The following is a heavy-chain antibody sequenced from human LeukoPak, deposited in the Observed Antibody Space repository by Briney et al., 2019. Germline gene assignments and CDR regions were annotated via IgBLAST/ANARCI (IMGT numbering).Heavy chain of an antibody. CDR3: ARARYCSSTSCSEDY. Sequence: GGSLRLSCEASGFTFSRFAMTWVRQAPEKGLEWVSTIGGLGESTNYADSVKGRFTISRDNSKNTLYLQMNSLRAEDTAVYYCARARYCSSTSCSEDYWGQGTLVTVSS. CDR2: IGGLGEST. J-gene: IGHJ4*02. D-gene: IGHD2-2*01. CDR1: GFTFSRFA. V-gene: IGHV3-23*01.